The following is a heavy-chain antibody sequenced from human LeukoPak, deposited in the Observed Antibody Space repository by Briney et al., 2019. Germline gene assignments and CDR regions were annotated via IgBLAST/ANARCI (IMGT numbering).Heavy chain of an antibody. V-gene: IGHV3-74*01. J-gene: IGHJ4*02. CDR3: ARDPSDFSGYYDY. CDR1: GFTFSRYW. D-gene: IGHD3-22*01. CDR2: MEGDGSST. Sequence: GGSLRLSCAASGFTFSRYWMHWVRQAPGKGLVWVSRMEGDGSSTSYADSVKGRFTISRDNAKHTLYLQMNSLRAEDTAVYYCARDPSDFSGYYDYWGQGTLVTVSS.